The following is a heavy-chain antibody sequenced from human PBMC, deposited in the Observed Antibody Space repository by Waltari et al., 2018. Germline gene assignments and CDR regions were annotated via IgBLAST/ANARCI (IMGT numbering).Heavy chain of an antibody. CDR2: ITHIGST. CDR1: GGSFSGYY. J-gene: IGHJ6*02. V-gene: IGHV4-34*01. D-gene: IGHD2-15*01. Sequence: QVQLQQWGAGLLKPSEPLSLTCAVYGGSFSGYYWSWIRQPPGKGLEWIGEITHIGSTNYNPSLKSLVTVSVDTSKNQFSLKLSSVTAADTAVYYCARGVVVVAATPINYYYGMDVWGQGTTVTVSS. CDR3: ARGVVVVAATPINYYYGMDV.